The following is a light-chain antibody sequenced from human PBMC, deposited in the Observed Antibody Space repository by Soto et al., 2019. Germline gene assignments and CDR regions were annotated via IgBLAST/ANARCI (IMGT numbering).Light chain of an antibody. J-gene: IGKJ4*01. V-gene: IGKV2-28*01. CDR1: QSLLHSNGYNY. CDR2: LGS. Sequence: DIVMTQSPLSLPVTPGEPASISCRSSQSLLHSNGYNYLDWYLQKPGQSPQLLIYLGSNRASGVPDRFSGSGSGTAFTLKISRVEAEDVGVYYCMQALQTPFTFGGGTKVEIK. CDR3: MQALQTPFT.